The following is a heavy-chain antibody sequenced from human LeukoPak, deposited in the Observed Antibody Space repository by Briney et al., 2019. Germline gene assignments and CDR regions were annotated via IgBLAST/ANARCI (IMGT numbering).Heavy chain of an antibody. CDR1: GFTFGDYA. CDR2: IRSKAYGGTT. V-gene: IGHV3-49*03. Sequence: GGSLRLSCTASGFTFGDYAMSWFRQAPGKGLEWVGFIRSKAYGGTTEYAASVKGRFTISRDDSKSIAYLPMNSLKTEDTAVYYCTRDRGWSNEYFQHWGQGTLVTVSS. J-gene: IGHJ1*01. CDR3: TRDRGWSNEYFQH. D-gene: IGHD6-19*01.